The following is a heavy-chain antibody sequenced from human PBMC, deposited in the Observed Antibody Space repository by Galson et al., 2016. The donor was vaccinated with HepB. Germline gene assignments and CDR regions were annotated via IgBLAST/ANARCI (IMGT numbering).Heavy chain of an antibody. V-gene: IGHV4-59*01. D-gene: IGHD3-10*01. CDR2: MYYSGST. CDR1: GGSISGYY. J-gene: IGHJ3*02. Sequence: ETLSLTCTVSGGSISGYYWSWIRQPPGKGLEWNAYMYYSGSTNYNPSLKSRVTISVDTTKNQTSLKLSSVTAADTAIYYCARVGRGYAFDIWGQGTMVTVSS. CDR3: ARVGRGYAFDI.